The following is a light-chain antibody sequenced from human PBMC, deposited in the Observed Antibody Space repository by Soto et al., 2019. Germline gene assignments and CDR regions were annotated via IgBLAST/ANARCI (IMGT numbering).Light chain of an antibody. CDR2: DAS. CDR3: QQLYSFPLT. V-gene: IGKV1-9*01. Sequence: DIQLTQSPSFLSASIGDRVTITCRASQDFSNFLAWYQQKPGTAPKLLMYDASTLQTGVPSRISGSESGTEFTLTISRLQPEDFAADCCQQLYSFPLTVXGGTKVDIK. CDR1: QDFSNF. J-gene: IGKJ4*01.